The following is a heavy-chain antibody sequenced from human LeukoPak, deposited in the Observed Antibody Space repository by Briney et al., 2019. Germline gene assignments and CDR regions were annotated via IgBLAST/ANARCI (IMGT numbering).Heavy chain of an antibody. V-gene: IGHV4-59*01. CDR2: VFYSGST. CDR1: GGSTTNYY. D-gene: IGHD6-13*01. CDR3: ARFSISWSYFDS. J-gene: IGHJ4*02. Sequence: PSETLSLTCTVCGGSTTNYYWNWIRQPPGKGLEWIGSVFYSGSTNYNPSLKSRVTISVDTSKNHVSLKLSSMAAADTAVYYCARFSISWSYFDSWGQGTLVTVSS.